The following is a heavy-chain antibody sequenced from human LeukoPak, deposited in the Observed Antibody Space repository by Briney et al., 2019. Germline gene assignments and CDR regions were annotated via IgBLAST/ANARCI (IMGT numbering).Heavy chain of an antibody. CDR1: GYTFIAYY. CDR2: IIPIFGTA. D-gene: IGHD3-10*01. CDR3: ARDRGITMVRGIFDY. J-gene: IGHJ4*02. V-gene: IGHV1-69*06. Sequence: ASVKVSCKASGYTFIAYYMHWVRQAPGQGLEWMGGIIPIFGTANYAQKFQGRVTITADKSTSTAYMELSSLRSEDTAVYYCARDRGITMVRGIFDYWGQGTLVTVSS.